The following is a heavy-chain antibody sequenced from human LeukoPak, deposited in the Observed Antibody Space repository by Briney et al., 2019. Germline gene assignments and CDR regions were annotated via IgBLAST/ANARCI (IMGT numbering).Heavy chain of an antibody. Sequence: GGSLRLSCVGSGFTFSSHWMGWVRQAPGKGLEWVANIKEDGSEKYYVDSVKGRFTISRDNAKNSVYLQMNSLRAEDTAVYYCARARGFDYWGQGTLVTVSS. V-gene: IGHV3-7*01. CDR3: ARARGFDY. CDR1: GFTFSSHW. J-gene: IGHJ4*02. CDR2: IKEDGSEK.